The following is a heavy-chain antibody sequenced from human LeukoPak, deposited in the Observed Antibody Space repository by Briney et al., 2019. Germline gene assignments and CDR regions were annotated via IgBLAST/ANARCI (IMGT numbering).Heavy chain of an antibody. CDR1: GASISSYY. CDR3: ARATGIVVVTAGVYFDY. D-gene: IGHD2-21*02. CDR2: IYYSGST. Sequence: SETLSLTCTVSGASISSYYWSWIRQSPGKGLEWIGYIYYSGSTYYNPSLKSRVTISVDTSMNQFSLKLSSVTAADTAVYYCARATGIVVVTAGVYFDYWGQGTLVTVSS. V-gene: IGHV4-59*12. J-gene: IGHJ4*02.